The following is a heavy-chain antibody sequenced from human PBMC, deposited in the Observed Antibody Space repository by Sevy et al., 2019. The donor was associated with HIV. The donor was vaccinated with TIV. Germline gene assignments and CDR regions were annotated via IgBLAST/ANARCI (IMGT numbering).Heavy chain of an antibody. Sequence: ASVKVSCKASGYTFTGYYMHWVRLAPGQGLEWMGWINPNSGGTNYAQKFQGRVTMTRDTSITTAYMELSRLRSDDTAVYYCARATQTSSSLRGYYYYDVMDVWGQGTTVTVSS. J-gene: IGHJ6*02. CDR1: GYTFTGYY. V-gene: IGHV1-2*02. D-gene: IGHD6-6*01. CDR3: ARATQTSSSLRGYYYYDVMDV. CDR2: INPNSGGT.